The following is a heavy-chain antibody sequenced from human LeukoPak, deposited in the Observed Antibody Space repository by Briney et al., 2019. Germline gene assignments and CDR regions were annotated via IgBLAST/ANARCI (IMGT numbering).Heavy chain of an antibody. CDR2: IYTSGST. Sequence: KPSETLSLTCTVSGGSISSGSYYWSWVRQPAGKGLEWIGRIYTSGSTNYNPSLKSRVTISVDTSKNQFSLKLSSVTAADTAVYYCARAKSSSVHVLRFLGGAFDIWGQGTMVTVSS. V-gene: IGHV4-61*02. CDR1: GGSISSGSYY. CDR3: ARAKSSSVHVLRFLGGAFDI. J-gene: IGHJ3*02. D-gene: IGHD3-3*01.